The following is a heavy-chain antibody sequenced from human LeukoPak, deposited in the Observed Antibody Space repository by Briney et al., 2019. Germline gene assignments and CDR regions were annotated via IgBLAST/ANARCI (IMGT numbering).Heavy chain of an antibody. CDR2: INPSGGST. CDR1: GYTFTGYY. V-gene: IGHV1-46*01. CDR3: ARDSYDFWSGYGEIDLNWFDP. J-gene: IGHJ5*02. D-gene: IGHD3-3*01. Sequence: GASVKVSCKASGYTFTGYYMHWVRQAPGQGLEWMGIINPSGGSTSYAQKFQGRVTMTRDTSTSTVYMELSSLRSEDTAVYYCARDSYDFWSGYGEIDLNWFDPWGQGTLVTVSS.